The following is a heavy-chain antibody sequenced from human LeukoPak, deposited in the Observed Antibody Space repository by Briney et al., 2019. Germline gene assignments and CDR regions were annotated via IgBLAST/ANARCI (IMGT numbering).Heavy chain of an antibody. CDR1: GFTVSSNY. J-gene: IGHJ4*02. CDR3: ARGGVGAATGSGRGYYFDY. D-gene: IGHD1-26*01. CDR2: IYSDGYT. Sequence: GGSLRLSCAASGFTVSSNYMSWVRQAPGKGLEWVSVIYSDGYTNYADSVKGRFTISRDNSKNTLYLQMNSLRGEDTAVYYCARGGVGAATGSGRGYYFDYWGQGTLVTVSS. V-gene: IGHV3-53*01.